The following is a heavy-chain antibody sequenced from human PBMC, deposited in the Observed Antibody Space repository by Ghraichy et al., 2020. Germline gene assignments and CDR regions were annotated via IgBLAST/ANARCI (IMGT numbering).Heavy chain of an antibody. V-gene: IGHV4-59*01. J-gene: IGHJ5*02. Sequence: SETLSLTCTVSGGSISSYYWSWIRQPPGKGLEWMGYIYYSGSTNYNPSLKIRGTISVDTSTNQFSLKLSFVTAADTAMYYCARSYYYDSSGYYYADWFDPWGQGTLVTVSS. CDR2: IYYSGST. D-gene: IGHD3-22*01. CDR3: ARSYYYDSSGYYYADWFDP. CDR1: GGSISSYY.